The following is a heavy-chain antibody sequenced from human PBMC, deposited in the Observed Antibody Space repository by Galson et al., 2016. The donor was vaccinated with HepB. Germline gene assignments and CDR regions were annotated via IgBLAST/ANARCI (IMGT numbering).Heavy chain of an antibody. J-gene: IGHJ3*01. Sequence: SVKVSCKADGDTFTIYHIHWVRQAPGQGLEWIGIINPRGGPPTYAQKFQGRITLTSDTSTTTLYMDLSSLRSDDTALYYCARTTMATLHAFDVWGQGTVATVSS. CDR2: INPRGGPP. V-gene: IGHV1-46*01. CDR1: GDTFTIYH. CDR3: ARTTMATLHAFDV. D-gene: IGHD1-1*01.